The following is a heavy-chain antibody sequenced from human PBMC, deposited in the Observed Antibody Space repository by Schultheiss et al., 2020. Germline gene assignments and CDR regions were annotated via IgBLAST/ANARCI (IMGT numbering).Heavy chain of an antibody. D-gene: IGHD4-11*01. V-gene: IGHV1-2*02. Sequence: ASVKVSCKASGYTFNDYYMHWVRQATGQGLEWMGWINPNSGGTNYAQKFQGRVTMTRDTSISTAYMELSSLRSEDTAVYYCARGKRSVTLGQNRYYFDYWGQGTLVTVSA. J-gene: IGHJ4*02. CDR2: INPNSGGT. CDR1: GYTFNDYY. CDR3: ARGKRSVTLGQNRYYFDY.